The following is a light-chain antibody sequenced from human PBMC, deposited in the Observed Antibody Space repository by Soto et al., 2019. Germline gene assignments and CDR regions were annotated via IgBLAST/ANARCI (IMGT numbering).Light chain of an antibody. CDR3: QKYNSAPQT. CDR1: QDISNY. CDR2: AAS. J-gene: IGKJ1*01. V-gene: IGKV1-27*01. Sequence: DIQMTQSPSSLSASVGDRFTITCRASQDISNYLAWYQQKPEKVPKLLIYAASTLQSGVPSRFSGSGSGTDFTLTISSLQPEDFATYYCQKYNSAPQTFGQGTKVDIK.